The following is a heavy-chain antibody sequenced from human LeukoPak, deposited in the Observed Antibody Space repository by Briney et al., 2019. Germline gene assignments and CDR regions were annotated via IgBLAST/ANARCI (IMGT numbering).Heavy chain of an antibody. D-gene: IGHD3-10*01. J-gene: IGHJ4*02. V-gene: IGHV3-64D*06. Sequence: GGSLRLSCSASGFTFSRYAMHWVRQAPGKGLEYVSAISSNGGSTYYADSVKGRFTISRDNSRNTLHPQMSSLRVEDTAVYYCMKDSSSGSYFDYWGQGTLVTVSS. CDR1: GFTFSRYA. CDR3: MKDSSSGSYFDY. CDR2: ISSNGGST.